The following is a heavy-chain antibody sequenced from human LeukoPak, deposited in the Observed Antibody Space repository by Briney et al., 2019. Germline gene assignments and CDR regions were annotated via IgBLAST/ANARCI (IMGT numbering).Heavy chain of an antibody. D-gene: IGHD6-13*01. CDR3: ARDRRGSTWYAKNYFDY. Sequence: SGGSLRLSCAASGFTVSSNYMSWVRQAPGKGLEWVSVIYSGGSTYYADSVKGRFTISRDNSKNTLYLQMNSLRAEDTAVYYRARDRRGSTWYAKNYFDYWGQGTLATVSS. CDR1: GFTVSSNY. V-gene: IGHV3-66*01. CDR2: IYSGGST. J-gene: IGHJ4*02.